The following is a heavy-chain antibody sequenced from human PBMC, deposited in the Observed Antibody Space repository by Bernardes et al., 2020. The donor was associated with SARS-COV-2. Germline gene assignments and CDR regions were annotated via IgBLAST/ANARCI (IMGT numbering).Heavy chain of an antibody. D-gene: IGHD2-8*02. J-gene: IGHJ6*02. Sequence: SETLSLTCTVSGGSIRGSSFYWGWIRQPPGKGLEWIGSISSSGATYYNPSLKSRVITSVDTSKNQFSLTLTSVTAADRAIYYCAKSTGTSTHYYYAMDVWGQGTTVTVPS. V-gene: IGHV4-39*01. CDR2: ISSSGAT. CDR1: GGSIRGSSFY. CDR3: AKSTGTSTHYYYAMDV.